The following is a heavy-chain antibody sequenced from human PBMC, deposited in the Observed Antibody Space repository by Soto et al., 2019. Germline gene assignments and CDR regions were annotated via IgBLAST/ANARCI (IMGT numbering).Heavy chain of an antibody. CDR3: ATRPIVVVVAATSYFDY. CDR1: GGSISSSSYY. V-gene: IGHV4-39*01. J-gene: IGHJ4*02. CDR2: IYYSGST. D-gene: IGHD2-15*01. Sequence: QLQLQESGPGLVKPSETLSLTCTVSGGSISSSSYYWGWIRQPPGKGLEWIGSIYYSGSTYYNPSLKSRLTISVDTSKNQFSLKLSSVTAADTAVYYCATRPIVVVVAATSYFDYWGQGTLVTVSS.